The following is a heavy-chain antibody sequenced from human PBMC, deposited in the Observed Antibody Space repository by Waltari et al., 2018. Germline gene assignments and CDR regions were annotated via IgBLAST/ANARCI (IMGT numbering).Heavy chain of an antibody. CDR2: IYQSGST. CDR3: ARGTWNYDY. V-gene: IGHV4-38-2*01. D-gene: IGHD1-7*01. J-gene: IGHJ4*02. CDR1: GYSISSGYS. Sequence: QVQLQESGPGLVKPSETLSLTCAVSGYSISSGYSWGWIRQPPGKGLEWIGSIYQSGSTYYNPSLQSRLTISVDTSKNQFSLKLTSVTAADTAIYYCARGTWNYDYWGQGTLVTVSS.